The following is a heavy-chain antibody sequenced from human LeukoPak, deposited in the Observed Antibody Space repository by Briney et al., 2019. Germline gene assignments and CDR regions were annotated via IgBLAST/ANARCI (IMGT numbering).Heavy chain of an antibody. D-gene: IGHD2-15*01. CDR3: AREGLPDSLDL. V-gene: IGHV3-23*01. CDR2: VSGSGGGT. CDR1: GFTFSTYA. Sequence: GGSLRLSCAASGFTFSTYAMSWVRQAPGKGLEWVSAVSGSGGGTFYADSVKGRFTISRDNSRNTLYLQMNTLRAEDTAVYYCAREGLPDSLDLWGQGTLVTVSS. J-gene: IGHJ5*02.